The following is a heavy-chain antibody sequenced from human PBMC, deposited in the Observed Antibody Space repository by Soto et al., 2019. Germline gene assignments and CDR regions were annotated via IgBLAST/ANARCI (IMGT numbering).Heavy chain of an antibody. Sequence: SETLSLTCTVSGGSISSYYWSWIRQPPGKGLEWIGYIYYSGSTNYNPSLKSRVTISVDTSKNQFSLKLSSVTAADTAVYYCARDNSRYSSSWYSYYYGMDVWGQGTTVTVSS. CDR1: GGSISSYY. CDR3: ARDNSRYSSSWYSYYYGMDV. D-gene: IGHD6-13*01. V-gene: IGHV4-59*01. J-gene: IGHJ6*02. CDR2: IYYSGST.